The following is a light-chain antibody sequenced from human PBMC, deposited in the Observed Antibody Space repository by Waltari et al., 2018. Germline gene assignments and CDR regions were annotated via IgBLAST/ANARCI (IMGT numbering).Light chain of an antibody. Sequence: LTQPPSASGSPGQSVAIPCTGTSSDVGGYNYVPWYQQHPGKAPKLMIYEVNKRPSGVPDRFSGSKSGNTASLTVSGLQAEDEADYYCSSYAGSDIWVFGGGTRLTVL. CDR2: EVN. J-gene: IGLJ3*02. V-gene: IGLV2-8*01. CDR3: SSYAGSDIWV. CDR1: SSDVGGYNY.